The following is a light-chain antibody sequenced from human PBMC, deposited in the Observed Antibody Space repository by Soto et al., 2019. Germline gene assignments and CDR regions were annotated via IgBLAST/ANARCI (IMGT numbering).Light chain of an antibody. CDR3: ETWASNTQV. V-gene: IGLV4-60*02. CDR1: SGHSSYI. CDR2: LERSGSY. Sequence: QSVLTQSSSASASLGSSVKLTCTLSSGHSSYIIAWHQQQPGKAPRYLMKLERSGSYNKGSGVPDRFSGSSSGADRYLTISNLQFEDEADYYCETWASNTQVFGGGTKLTVL. J-gene: IGLJ3*02.